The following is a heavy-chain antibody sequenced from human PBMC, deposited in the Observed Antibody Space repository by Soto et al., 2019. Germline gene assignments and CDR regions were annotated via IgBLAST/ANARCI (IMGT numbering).Heavy chain of an antibody. CDR3: ARLLTGPGFLVPYYMDV. Sequence: QLQLQESGPGLVKPSETLSLTCTVSGGSISSSSYYWGWIRQPPGKGLEWIGSIYYSGSTYYNPSLKSRVTISVDTSKNQFSLKLSSVTAADTAVYYCARLLTGPGFLVPYYMDVWGKGTTVTVSS. D-gene: IGHD3-3*01. CDR1: GGSISSSSYY. CDR2: IYYSGST. J-gene: IGHJ6*03. V-gene: IGHV4-39*01.